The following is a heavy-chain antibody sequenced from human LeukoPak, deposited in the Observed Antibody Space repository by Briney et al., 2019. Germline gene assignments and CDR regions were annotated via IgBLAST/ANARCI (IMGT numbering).Heavy chain of an antibody. CDR1: GFTNAW. Sequence: GGSLRLSCAASGFTNAWMSWVRQAPGKGLEWVANIKQDGSEKYYVDSVKGRFTISRDNAKNSLYLQMNSLRAEDTAVYYCSTRNFDYWGQGTLVTVSA. J-gene: IGHJ4*02. CDR3: STRNFDY. CDR2: IKQDGSEK. V-gene: IGHV3-7*01.